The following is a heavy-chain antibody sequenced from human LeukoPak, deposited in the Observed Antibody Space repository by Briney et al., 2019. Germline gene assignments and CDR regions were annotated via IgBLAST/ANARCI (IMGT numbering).Heavy chain of an antibody. CDR2: ISGSGGST. CDR3: AKDGDPAMVKRDYYYYYMDV. CDR1: GFTFSSYA. D-gene: IGHD5-18*01. Sequence: GGSLRLFCAASGFTFSSYAMSWVRQAPGKGLEWVSAISGSGGSTYYADSVKGRFTISRDNSKNTLYLQMNSLRAEDTAVYYCAKDGDPAMVKRDYYYYYMDVWGKGTTVTVSS. V-gene: IGHV3-23*01. J-gene: IGHJ6*03.